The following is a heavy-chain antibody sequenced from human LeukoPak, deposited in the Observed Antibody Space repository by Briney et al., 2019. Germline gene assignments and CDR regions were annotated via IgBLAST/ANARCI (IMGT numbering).Heavy chain of an antibody. CDR1: GFTFSSYE. CDR2: ISSSGSTI. CDR3: ARDYYYYASGSHPDY. D-gene: IGHD3-10*01. Sequence: PGGSLRLACAASGFTFSSYEMNWVRQAPGKGLEWVSYISSSGSTIYYADSVKGRFTISRDNAKNSLYLQMNSLRAEDTAVYYCARDYYYYASGSHPDYWGQGTLITVSS. J-gene: IGHJ4*02. V-gene: IGHV3-48*03.